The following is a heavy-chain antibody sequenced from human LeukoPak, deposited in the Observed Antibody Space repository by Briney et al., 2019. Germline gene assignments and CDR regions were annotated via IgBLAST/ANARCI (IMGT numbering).Heavy chain of an antibody. V-gene: IGHV1-2*02. J-gene: IGHJ3*02. CDR1: GYTFTGYY. CDR3: ARAYYDILTGHRGAFDI. CDR2: INPNSGGA. Sequence: ASVKVSCKASGYTFTGYYMHWVRQAPGQGLEWMGWINPNSGGANYAQKFQGRVTMTRDTSISTAYMELSRLRSDDTAVYYCARAYYDILTGHRGAFDIWGQGTMVTVSS. D-gene: IGHD3-9*01.